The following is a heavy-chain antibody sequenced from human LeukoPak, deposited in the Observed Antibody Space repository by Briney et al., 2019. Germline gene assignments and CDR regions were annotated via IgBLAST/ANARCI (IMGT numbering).Heavy chain of an antibody. CDR2: IYHSGST. V-gene: IGHV4-4*02. Sequence: SETLSLTCAVSGGSISSSNWWSWVRQPPGKGLEWIGEIYHSGSTNYNPSLKSRVTISVDKSKNQFSLKLSSVTAADTAVYYCASRVGATMVYYYYGMDVWGQGTTVTVSS. CDR3: ASRVGATMVYYYYGMDV. CDR1: GGSISSSNW. J-gene: IGHJ6*02. D-gene: IGHD1-26*01.